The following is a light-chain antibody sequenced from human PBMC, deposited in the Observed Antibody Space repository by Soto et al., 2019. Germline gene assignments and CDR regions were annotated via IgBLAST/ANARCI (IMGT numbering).Light chain of an antibody. Sequence: QSVLTQPPSVSWAPGQRVTISCTGSSSNIGTGSDVHWYQQLPGTATKLLIFGNSNRPSGVPDRFSGSKSGTSASLAIIWFQAADEAEYYCQSYDSSLSGYVFGTGTKVTVL. CDR1: SSNIGTGSD. CDR2: GNS. V-gene: IGLV1-40*01. CDR3: QSYDSSLSGYV. J-gene: IGLJ1*01.